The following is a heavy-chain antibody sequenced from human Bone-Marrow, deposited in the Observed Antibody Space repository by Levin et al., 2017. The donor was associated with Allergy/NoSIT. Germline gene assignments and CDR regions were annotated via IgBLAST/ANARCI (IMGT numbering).Heavy chain of an antibody. CDR1: GFSFSSHA. D-gene: IGHD3-16*02. CDR3: AKEGGNRYDQ. V-gene: IGHV3-23*01. CDR2: ITSAGTT. J-gene: IGHJ5*02. Sequence: PGESLKISCAASGFSFSSHAMSWVRQAPGQGLEWVSSITSAGTTHYADSVKGRFTISRDNYKDTMDLQMNTLRVEDTAFYYCAKEGGNRYDQWGQGTLVTVSS.